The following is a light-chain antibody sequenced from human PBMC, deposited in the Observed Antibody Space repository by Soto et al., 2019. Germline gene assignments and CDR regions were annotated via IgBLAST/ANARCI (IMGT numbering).Light chain of an antibody. CDR2: EVS. CDR3: SSYTSGSTYV. Sequence: QSALTQPASVSGSPGQSITISCTGTSSDVGGYNYASWYQQHPGKAPKLIIYEVSNRASEISNRFSGSKSGNTASLTISGLQAEDEADYYCSSYTSGSTYVFGTGTKVTVL. J-gene: IGLJ1*01. CDR1: SSDVGGYNY. V-gene: IGLV2-14*01.